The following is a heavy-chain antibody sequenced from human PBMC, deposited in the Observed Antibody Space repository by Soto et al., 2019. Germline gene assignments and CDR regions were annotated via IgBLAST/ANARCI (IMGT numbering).Heavy chain of an antibody. V-gene: IGHV1-69*13. J-gene: IGHJ6*02. CDR2: IIPIFGTA. CDR1: GGTFSSYA. CDR3: AFFVVLPAATIYGMAV. Sequence: GASVKVSCKASGGTFSSYAISWVRQAPGQGLEWMGGIIPIFGTANYAQKFQGRVTITADESTSTAYMELSSRRSEDTAVYYCAFFVVLPAATIYGMAVWGQGPTVTVSS. D-gene: IGHD2-2*01.